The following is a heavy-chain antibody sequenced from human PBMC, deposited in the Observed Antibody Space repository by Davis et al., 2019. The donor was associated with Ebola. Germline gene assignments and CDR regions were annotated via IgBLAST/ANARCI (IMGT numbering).Heavy chain of an antibody. CDR3: TTVSEYQLPH. CDR2: IRSKAYGGTT. CDR1: EFTFSIYA. D-gene: IGHD2-2*01. J-gene: IGHJ4*02. Sequence: GGSLRLSCAASEFTFSIYAMHWIRQAPGKGLEWVGFIRSKAYGGTTDYAAPVKGRFTISRDDSKNTLYLQMNSLKTEDTAVYYCTTVSEYQLPHWGQGTLVTVSS. V-gene: IGHV3-15*01.